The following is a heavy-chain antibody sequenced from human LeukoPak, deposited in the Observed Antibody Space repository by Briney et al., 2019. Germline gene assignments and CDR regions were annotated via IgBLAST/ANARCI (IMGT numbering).Heavy chain of an antibody. D-gene: IGHD6-25*01. J-gene: IGHJ4*02. CDR3: ASLLISSGDY. CDR2: IYYSGST. V-gene: IGHV4-31*03. CDR1: GGSISSGGYY. Sequence: SQTLSLTCTVCGGSISSGGYYWSWIRQHPGRGLEWIGYIYYSGSTYYNPSLKSRVTISVDTSKIQFSLKLSSVTAADTAVYYCASLLISSGDYWGQGTLVTVSS.